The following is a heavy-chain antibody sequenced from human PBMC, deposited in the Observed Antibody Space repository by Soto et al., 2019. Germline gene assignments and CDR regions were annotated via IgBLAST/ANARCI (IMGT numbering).Heavy chain of an antibody. CDR3: ARDLPVDTAMARPDY. D-gene: IGHD5-18*01. CDR2: ISAYNGNT. J-gene: IGHJ4*02. Sequence: GASVKVSCKASGYTFTSYGISWVRQAPGQGLEWMGWISAYNGNTNYAQKLQGRVTMTTDTSTSTAYMELRSLRSDDTAVYYCARDLPVDTAMARPDYWGQGTLVTVSS. V-gene: IGHV1-18*01. CDR1: GYTFTSYG.